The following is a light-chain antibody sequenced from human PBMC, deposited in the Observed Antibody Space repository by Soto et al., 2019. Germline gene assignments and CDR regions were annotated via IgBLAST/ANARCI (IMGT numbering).Light chain of an antibody. CDR1: QGVSSK. CDR2: GAS. CDR3: QHYSTWLWT. Sequence: EIVMTQSPATLSVSPGERATLSCRASQGVSSKLAWYQQKPGQGPRLLIYGASTRATGIPARFSGSGSGTEFPLTISSLQSEDFAVYYCQHYSTWLWTFGQGTKVEIK. J-gene: IGKJ1*01. V-gene: IGKV3-15*01.